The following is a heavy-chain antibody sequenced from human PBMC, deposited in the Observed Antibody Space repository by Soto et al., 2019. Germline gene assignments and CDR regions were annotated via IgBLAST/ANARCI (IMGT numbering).Heavy chain of an antibody. D-gene: IGHD4-4*01. Sequence: QLQLQESGPGLVKPSETLSLTCTVSGGSISSSSYYWGWIRQPPGKGLEWIGSIYYSGSTYYNPSLKSRVTISVDTSKNQFSLKLSSVTAADTAVYYCARHHRTEMTTVTPWGQGTLVTVSS. V-gene: IGHV4-39*01. CDR2: IYYSGST. CDR3: ARHHRTEMTTVTP. J-gene: IGHJ5*02. CDR1: GGSISSSSYY.